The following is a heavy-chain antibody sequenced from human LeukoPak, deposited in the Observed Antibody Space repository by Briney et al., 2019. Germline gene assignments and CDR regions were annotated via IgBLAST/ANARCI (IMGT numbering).Heavy chain of an antibody. D-gene: IGHD3-22*01. CDR3: ASNNYYDSSGYWYY. V-gene: IGHV1-69*13. CDR1: GGTFSSYA. CDR2: IIPIFGTA. Sequence: ASVKVSCKASGGTFSSYAISWVRQAAGQGLEWMGGIIPIFGTANYAQKFQGRVTITADESTSTAYMELSSLRSEDTAVYYCASNNYYDSSGYWYYWGQGTLVTVSS. J-gene: IGHJ4*02.